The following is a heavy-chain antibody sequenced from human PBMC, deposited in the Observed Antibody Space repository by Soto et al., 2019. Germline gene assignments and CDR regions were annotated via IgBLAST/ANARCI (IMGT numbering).Heavy chain of an antibody. Sequence: GESLKISCKGSGYSFTSYWISWVRQMPGKGLEWMGRIDPSDSYTNYSPSFQGHVTISADKSISTAYLQWSSLKASDTSMNYCAIQGYYDYDSSGYYKNYYYYGMDVCGRETRGTVAS. CDR2: IDPSDSYT. CDR3: AIQGYYDYDSSGYYKNYYYYGMDV. J-gene: IGHJ6*02. CDR1: GYSFTSYW. D-gene: IGHD3-22*01. V-gene: IGHV5-10-1*01.